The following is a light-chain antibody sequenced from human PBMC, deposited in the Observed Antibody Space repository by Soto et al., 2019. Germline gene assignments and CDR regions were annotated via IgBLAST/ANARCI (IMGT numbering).Light chain of an antibody. CDR3: QQYHNCPPIT. J-gene: IGKJ5*01. CDR1: QSVSNN. CDR2: YAS. V-gene: IGKV3-15*01. Sequence: EIMMTQSPATLSVSPGERATLSCRASQSVSNNLAWYQQKPGQAPRLLIYYASTRATGIPARFSGSGSGTEFTLTLSSLQSEDFALYYCQQYHNCPPITFGQGTRLEIK.